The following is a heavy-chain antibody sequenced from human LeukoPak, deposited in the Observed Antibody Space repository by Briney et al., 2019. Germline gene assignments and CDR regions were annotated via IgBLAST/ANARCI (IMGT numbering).Heavy chain of an antibody. J-gene: IGHJ4*02. CDR2: INPSGGDT. CDR3: ARTYGSGSYYKYSFDY. CDR1: GYTFTTYY. V-gene: IGHV1-46*01. Sequence: ASVKVSCKASGYTFTTYYIHWVRQAPGQGLEWMAIINPSGGDTIYAQRFQGRVTMTRDTSSSTVYMELSSLRSEDTAVYYCARTYGSGSYYKYSFDYWGQGTLVTVSS. D-gene: IGHD3-10*01.